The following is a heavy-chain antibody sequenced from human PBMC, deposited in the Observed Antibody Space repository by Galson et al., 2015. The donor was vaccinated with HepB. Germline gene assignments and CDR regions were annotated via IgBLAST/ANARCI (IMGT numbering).Heavy chain of an antibody. Sequence: SLRLSCAVSGFTFSNSAMTWVRQAPGKGLEWVSGISISGDKTYYADSVEGRFTISRDNSKNTLYLQMNSLKGDDTAVYYCAKEEIPNDYWGQGTPVTVSS. D-gene: IGHD2-2*02. J-gene: IGHJ4*02. CDR2: ISISGDKT. V-gene: IGHV3-23*01. CDR1: GFTFSNSA. CDR3: AKEEIPNDY.